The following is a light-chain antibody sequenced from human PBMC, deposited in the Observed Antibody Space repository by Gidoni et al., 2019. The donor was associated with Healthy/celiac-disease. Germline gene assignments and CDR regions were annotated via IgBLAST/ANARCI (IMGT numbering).Light chain of an antibody. Sequence: DIKLTQSPSFLSASVGDRVTITCRASQGISSYLAWYQQKPGKAPKLLIYAASTLQSGVPSRFSGSGSGTEFTLTISSLQPEDFATYYCQQLNSYPWTFGQXTKVEIK. J-gene: IGKJ1*01. CDR1: QGISSY. CDR3: QQLNSYPWT. CDR2: AAS. V-gene: IGKV1-9*01.